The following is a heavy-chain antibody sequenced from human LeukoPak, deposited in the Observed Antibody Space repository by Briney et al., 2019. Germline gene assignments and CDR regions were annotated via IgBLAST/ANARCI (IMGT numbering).Heavy chain of an antibody. V-gene: IGHV1-69*06. Sequence: ASVKVSCKASGGTFSSYAISWVRQAPGQGLEWMGGIIPIFGTANYAQKFQGRVTMTEDTSTDTAYMELSSLRSEDTAVYYCATGISANFDIVVVPAAYWGQGTLVTVSS. J-gene: IGHJ4*02. D-gene: IGHD2-2*01. CDR3: ATGISANFDIVVVPAAY. CDR2: IIPIFGTA. CDR1: GGTFSSYA.